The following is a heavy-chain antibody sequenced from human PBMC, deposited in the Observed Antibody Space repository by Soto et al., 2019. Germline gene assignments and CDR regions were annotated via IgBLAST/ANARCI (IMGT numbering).Heavy chain of an antibody. J-gene: IGHJ3*02. D-gene: IGHD3-22*01. Sequence: GESLKISCKGSGYSFTSYWIGWVRQMPGKGLEWMGIIYPGDSDTRYSPSFQGQVTISADKSISTAYLQWSSLKASDTAMYYCASHLENYYDSSGYPVAFDIWGQGTMVTVSS. CDR1: GYSFTSYW. CDR2: IYPGDSDT. V-gene: IGHV5-51*01. CDR3: ASHLENYYDSSGYPVAFDI.